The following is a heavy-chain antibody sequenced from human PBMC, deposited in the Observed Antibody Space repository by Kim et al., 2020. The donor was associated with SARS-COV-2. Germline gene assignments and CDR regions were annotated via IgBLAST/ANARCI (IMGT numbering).Heavy chain of an antibody. J-gene: IGHJ6*02. CDR3: TRHITISYGMDV. CDR2: IRSKANSYAT. D-gene: IGHD3-9*01. Sequence: GGSLRLSCAASGFTFSGSAMHWVRQASGKGLEWVGRIRSKANSYATAYAASVKGRFTISRDDSKNTAYLQMNRLKTEDTAVYYCTRHITISYGMDVWGQGTTVTVSS. CDR1: GFTFSGSA. V-gene: IGHV3-73*01.